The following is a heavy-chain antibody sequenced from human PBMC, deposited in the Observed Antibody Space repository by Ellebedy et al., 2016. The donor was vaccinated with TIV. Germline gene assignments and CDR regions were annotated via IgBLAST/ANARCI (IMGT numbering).Heavy chain of an antibody. CDR3: ARRGV. V-gene: IGHV3-48*02. Sequence: GESLKISXAASGFTFSNSFMSWFRQAPGKGLEWVSKITSGSTTTYYADSVRGRFIISRDDARNSLYLQMDSLRDEDTAVYYCARRGVWGQGTTVTVSS. D-gene: IGHD3-10*01. J-gene: IGHJ6*02. CDR1: GFTFSNSF. CDR2: ITSGSTTT.